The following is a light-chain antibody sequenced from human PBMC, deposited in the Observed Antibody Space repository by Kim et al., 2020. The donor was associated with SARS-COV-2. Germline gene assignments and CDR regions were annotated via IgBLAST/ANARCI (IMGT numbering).Light chain of an antibody. Sequence: HPVLTQSPSASASLGASVKLTCTLSSGHSSYAIAWHQQQPEKGPRYLMKLNSDGSHSKGDGIPDRFSGSSSGAERYLTISSLQSEDEADYYCQTWGTGENWVFGGGTQLTVL. CDR3: QTWGTGENWV. CDR1: SGHSSYA. J-gene: IGLJ3*02. CDR2: LNSDGSH. V-gene: IGLV4-69*01.